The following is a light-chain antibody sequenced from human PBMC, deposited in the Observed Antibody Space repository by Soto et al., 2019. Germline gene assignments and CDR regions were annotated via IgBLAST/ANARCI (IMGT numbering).Light chain of an antibody. CDR2: AAS. J-gene: IGKJ4*01. CDR3: QQSYSTPPA. CDR1: QSISSY. Sequence: DIQMTQSPSSLSASVGDRVTITCRASQSISSYLNCYQQKPGKAPKLLIYAASSLQSGVPSRFSGCGSGTDFTLTISSLQPEDFATYYCQQSYSTPPAFGGGTKVEIK. V-gene: IGKV1-39*01.